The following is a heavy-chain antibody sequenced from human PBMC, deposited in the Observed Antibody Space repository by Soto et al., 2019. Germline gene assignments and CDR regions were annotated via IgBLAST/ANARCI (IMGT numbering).Heavy chain of an antibody. J-gene: IGHJ5*02. CDR1: GGSFSGYY. D-gene: IGHD3-22*01. CDR3: ARDLWDSSGYYNWFDP. Sequence: SETLSLTCAVYGGSFSGYYWSWIRQPPGKGLEWIGEINHSGSTNYNPSLKSRVTISVDTSKNQFSLKLSSVAAADTAVYYCARDLWDSSGYYNWFDPRGQGTLVTVSS. V-gene: IGHV4-34*01. CDR2: INHSGST.